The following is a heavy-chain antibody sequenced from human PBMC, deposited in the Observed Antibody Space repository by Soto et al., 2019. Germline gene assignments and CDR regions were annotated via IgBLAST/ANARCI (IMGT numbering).Heavy chain of an antibody. J-gene: IGHJ4*02. V-gene: IGHV3-23*01. CDR2: ISGGGGSA. D-gene: IGHD6-13*01. CDR3: AKVGSSWYSHFDY. Sequence: EVQLLESGGGLVQPGGSLRLSCAASGVTFSSYAMNWVRQTPGKGLGWVSIISGGGGSAYYADSVKGRFSISRDNSNNTLYLQMNSLRAGDTAVYYCAKVGSSWYSHFDYWGQGTLVTVAS. CDR1: GVTFSSYA.